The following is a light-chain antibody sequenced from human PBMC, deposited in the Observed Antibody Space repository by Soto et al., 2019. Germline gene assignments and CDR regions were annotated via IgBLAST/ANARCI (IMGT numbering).Light chain of an antibody. CDR1: QDISNY. J-gene: IGKJ1*01. V-gene: IGKV1-33*01. Sequence: DIQMTPSPSSLSASVVDRVTITCQASQDISNYLNWYQQKPGKAPKLLIYDASNLETGVPSRFSGSGSGTDFTFTISSLQPEDIATYYCQQYDNLPRTFGQGTKVDI. CDR3: QQYDNLPRT. CDR2: DAS.